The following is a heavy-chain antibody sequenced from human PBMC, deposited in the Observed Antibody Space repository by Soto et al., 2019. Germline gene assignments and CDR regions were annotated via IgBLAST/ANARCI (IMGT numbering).Heavy chain of an antibody. CDR2: IFYNGKT. J-gene: IGHJ4*02. D-gene: IGHD6-19*01. Sequence: ASETLSLTCTFTVVSVFSSSSYWAWIRQSPWKGLEWIGQIFYNGKTYYSPSLGSRVTMSVDSSNNLFSLSLRSVTAEDTALYYCASLAGLKEFSGAWYKFDHWGRGTLVTVSS. CDR3: ASLAGLKEFSGAWYKFDH. CDR1: VVSVFSSSSY. V-gene: IGHV4-39*01.